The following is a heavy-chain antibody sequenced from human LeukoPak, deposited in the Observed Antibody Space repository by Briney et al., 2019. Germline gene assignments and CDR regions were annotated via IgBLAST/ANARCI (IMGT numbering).Heavy chain of an antibody. CDR3: ARESRTITFDY. J-gene: IGHJ4*02. V-gene: IGHV3-21*01. CDR2: ISSSSSYI. Sequence: GGSLRLSCAASGFTFSSYSMNWVRQAPGKGLEWVSSISSSSSYIYYADSVKGRFTISRDSAKNSLYLQMNSLRAEDTAVYYCARESRTITFDYWGQGTLVTASS. CDR1: GFTFSSYS.